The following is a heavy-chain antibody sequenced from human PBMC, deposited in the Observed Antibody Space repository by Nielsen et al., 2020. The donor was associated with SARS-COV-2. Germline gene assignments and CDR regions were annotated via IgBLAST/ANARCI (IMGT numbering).Heavy chain of an antibody. CDR2: IIPVTGTP. J-gene: IGHJ6*03. CDR1: GDTFTNYY. Sequence: SVKVSCKASGDTFTNYYIHWVRQAPGQGLEWMGGIIPVTGTPIYAQKMQSRVTISADESTKTAYMELSSLRSEDTAIYYCAKSAWEVWGVVMNEFGYNYYYMDVWGTGTTVTVSS. D-gene: IGHD3-10*01. V-gene: IGHV1-69*13. CDR3: AKSAWEVWGVVMNEFGYNYYYMDV.